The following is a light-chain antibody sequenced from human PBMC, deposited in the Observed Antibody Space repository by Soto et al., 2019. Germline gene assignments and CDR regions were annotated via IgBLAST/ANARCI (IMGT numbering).Light chain of an antibody. CDR3: CSYAGRYTYV. Sequence: QSALTQPRSASGSPGQSVTISCTGTSSDVGGYNYVSWYQQHPGKAPKLMIYDGSKRPSGAPDRFSGSKSGNTASLTISGLQAEDEADYFCCSYAGRYTYVFGTGTKLTVL. CDR2: DGS. CDR1: SSDVGGYNY. J-gene: IGLJ1*01. V-gene: IGLV2-11*01.